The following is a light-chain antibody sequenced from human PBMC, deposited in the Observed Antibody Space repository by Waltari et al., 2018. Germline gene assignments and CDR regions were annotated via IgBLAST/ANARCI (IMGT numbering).Light chain of an antibody. J-gene: IGKJ1*01. CDR3: QQYYRVPLT. CDR2: AAS. Sequence: DIQMTQSPSSLSASGGDRVTITCRASQAISNSLAWYQQKPGKAPQLLLYAASRLESGVPARFSGSGSGTDYTLTITNLQPEDFATYYCQQYYRVPLTFGQGSKVEIK. CDR1: QAISNS. V-gene: IGKV1-NL1*01.